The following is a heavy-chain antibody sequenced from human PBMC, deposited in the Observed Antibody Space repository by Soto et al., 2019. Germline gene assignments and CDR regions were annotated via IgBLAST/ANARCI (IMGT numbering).Heavy chain of an antibody. D-gene: IGHD2-2*01. CDR3: AKDVIAERVPAATLFDY. V-gene: IGHV3-30*18. J-gene: IGHJ4*02. Sequence: QVQLVESGGGVVQPGRSLRLSCAASGFTFSSYGMHWVRQAPGKGLEWVAVISYDGSNIYYADSVKGRFTISRDNSKNTLYLQMNSLSAEDTAVYYCAKDVIAERVPAATLFDYWGQGTLVTVSS. CDR2: ISYDGSNI. CDR1: GFTFSSYG.